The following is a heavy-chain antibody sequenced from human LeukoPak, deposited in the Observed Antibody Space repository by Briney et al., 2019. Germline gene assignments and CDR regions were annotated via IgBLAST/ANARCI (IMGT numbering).Heavy chain of an antibody. V-gene: IGHV4-39*07. J-gene: IGHJ4*02. D-gene: IGHD6-13*01. CDR2: IHFSGSA. CDR3: ARVSSSWPHYYFDY. CDR1: GGSISGSSYY. Sequence: SETLSLTCTVSGGSISGSSYYWAWLRQPPGKGLEWIGNIHFSGSAYYNPSLQSRVTMPVDTSKNRFSLKLNSVTAADTAVYYCARVSSSWPHYYFDYWGQGTRVTASS.